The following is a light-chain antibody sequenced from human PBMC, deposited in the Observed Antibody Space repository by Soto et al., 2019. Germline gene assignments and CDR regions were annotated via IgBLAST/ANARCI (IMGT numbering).Light chain of an antibody. Sequence: DIQMTQSPSSLSASVGDRVTFTCRASQDISHYLAWYQQRPGKVPKLLIYYAANLQLGIPARFSGSGSGTDFTLTISSLEPEDFAIYYCQQRQYWPPITFGQGTRLEIK. CDR3: QQRQYWPPIT. CDR1: QDISHY. CDR2: YAA. J-gene: IGKJ5*01. V-gene: IGKV1-27*01.